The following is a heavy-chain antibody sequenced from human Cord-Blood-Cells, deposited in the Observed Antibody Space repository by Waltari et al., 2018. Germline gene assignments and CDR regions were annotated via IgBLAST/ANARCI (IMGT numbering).Heavy chain of an antibody. CDR1: GDRVSSNTPA. V-gene: IGHV6-1*01. CDR3: ARDDNSWNWFDP. J-gene: IGHJ5*02. Sequence: QVQLQQSGPGLLKRSQTLSLTRPISGDRVSSNTPAWNWIRQSPSRGLEWLGRTYYRSKWYNDYGVTVKSRITINPDTSKNLFSLQLNSVTPEDTAVYYCARDDNSWNWFDPWGQGTLVTVSS. D-gene: IGHD6-13*01. CDR2: TYYRSKWYN.